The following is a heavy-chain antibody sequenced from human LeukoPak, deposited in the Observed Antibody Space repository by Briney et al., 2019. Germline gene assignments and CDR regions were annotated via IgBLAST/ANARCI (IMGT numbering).Heavy chain of an antibody. D-gene: IGHD1-1*01. CDR3: ARRGTDASFSFFDV. CDR1: GFTFSSYT. Sequence: PGGSLRLSCAASGFTFSSYTMHWVRQIPGERPEWVSSISGDTTYIHYADSIKGRFTISRDNTNTSLFLQMNSLRAEDTATYFCARRGTDASFSFFDVWGQGTMVTVSS. J-gene: IGHJ3*01. CDR2: ISGDTTYI. V-gene: IGHV3-21*01.